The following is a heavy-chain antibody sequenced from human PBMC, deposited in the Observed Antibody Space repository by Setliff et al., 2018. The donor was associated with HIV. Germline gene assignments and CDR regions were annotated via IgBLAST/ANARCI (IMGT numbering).Heavy chain of an antibody. CDR2: IYTSGST. V-gene: IGHV4-4*09. CDR1: GGSISSYY. J-gene: IGHJ4*02. CDR3: ARGLSFYDPGGFDY. Sequence: PSETLSLTCTVSGGSISSYYWSWIRQPPGKGLEWIGYIYTSGSTNYNTSLKSRVTISVDTSKNQFSLKLSSVTAADTAVYYCARGLSFYDPGGFDYWGQGTLVTVSS. D-gene: IGHD3-22*01.